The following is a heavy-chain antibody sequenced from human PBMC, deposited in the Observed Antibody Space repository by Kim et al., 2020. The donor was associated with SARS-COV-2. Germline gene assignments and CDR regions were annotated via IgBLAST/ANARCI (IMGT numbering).Heavy chain of an antibody. CDR3: ARVPPDYGDYGPDYYYGMGV. CDR1: GFTFSSYG. D-gene: IGHD4-17*01. J-gene: IGHJ6*02. Sequence: GGSLRLSCAASGFTFSSYGMHWVRQAPGKGLEWVAVIWYDGSNKYYADSVKGRFTISRDNSKNTLYLQMNSLRAEDTAVYYCARVPPDYGDYGPDYYYGMGVWGQGTTVTASS. CDR2: IWYDGSNK. V-gene: IGHV3-33*01.